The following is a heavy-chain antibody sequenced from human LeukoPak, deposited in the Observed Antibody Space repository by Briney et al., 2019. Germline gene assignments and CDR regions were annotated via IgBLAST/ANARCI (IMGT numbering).Heavy chain of an antibody. CDR1: GYTFTVYY. Sequence: ASVKVSCKASGYTFTVYYMHWVRQAPGQGLAWMGWINPNSGGTNYAQKFQGRVTMTRDTSISTAYMELSRLRSDDTAVYYRARGEQWLFSYYFDYWGQGTLVTVSS. V-gene: IGHV1-2*02. CDR2: INPNSGGT. D-gene: IGHD6-19*01. CDR3: ARGEQWLFSYYFDY. J-gene: IGHJ4*02.